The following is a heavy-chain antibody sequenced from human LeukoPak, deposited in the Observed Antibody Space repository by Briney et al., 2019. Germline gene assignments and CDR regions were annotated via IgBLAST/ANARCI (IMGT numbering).Heavy chain of an antibody. CDR3: ARDQVGPAQNRSDN. V-gene: IGHV3-33*01. Sequence: PGGSLRLSCATSGFTFNTYVMHWVRQAPGKGLEWVAVIWYDGSNIDYADSVKGRFTISRDNSKATLYLQMKSLRDEDTAVYYCARDQVGPAQNRSDNWGQGTLVTVSS. CDR1: GFTFNTYV. CDR2: IWYDGSNI. J-gene: IGHJ4*02. D-gene: IGHD1-26*01.